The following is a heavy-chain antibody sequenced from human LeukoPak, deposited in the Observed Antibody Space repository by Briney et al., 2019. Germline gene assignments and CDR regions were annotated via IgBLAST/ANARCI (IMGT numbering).Heavy chain of an antibody. CDR1: GFTFSSAP. V-gene: IGHV3-23*01. CDR2: IGGSGGNT. D-gene: IGHD2-8*01. CDR3: AQWHTVDY. Sequence: GGSLRLSCAASGFTFSSAPMSWVRQAPGKGLEWISVIGGSGGNTNYADSVRGRFTISRDNSKNTLYLQMNSLRAEDTAVYYCAQWHTVDYWGQGTLVTVSS. J-gene: IGHJ4*02.